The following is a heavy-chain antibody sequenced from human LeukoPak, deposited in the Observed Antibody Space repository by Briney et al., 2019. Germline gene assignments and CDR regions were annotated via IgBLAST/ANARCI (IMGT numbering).Heavy chain of an antibody. CDR1: GYSLSSGYS. CDR2: IYHSGST. Sequence: PSETLSLTCAVSGYSLSSGYSWGWIRQPPGKGREWIGSIYHSGSTYYNPSLKSRVTISADPSKNQFSLRLSSVTAADTAVYYCARDFLFSTKAMGYFDYWGQGTLVTVSS. V-gene: IGHV4-38-2*02. CDR3: ARDFLFSTKAMGYFDY. J-gene: IGHJ4*02. D-gene: IGHD5-18*01.